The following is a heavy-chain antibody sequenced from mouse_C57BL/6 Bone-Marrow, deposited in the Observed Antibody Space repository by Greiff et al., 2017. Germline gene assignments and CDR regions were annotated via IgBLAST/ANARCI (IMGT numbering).Heavy chain of an antibody. CDR3: ARQGRGYAMDY. V-gene: IGHV5-6*01. CDR1: GFTFSSYG. CDR2: ISSGGSYT. J-gene: IGHJ4*01. Sequence: EVQLVESGGDLVKPGGSLKLSCAASGFTFSSYGMSWVRQTPDKRLAWVATISSGGSYTYYPDSVKGRFTISRDNAKNTLYLQMSSLKSEDTAMYYCARQGRGYAMDYWGQGTSVTVSS.